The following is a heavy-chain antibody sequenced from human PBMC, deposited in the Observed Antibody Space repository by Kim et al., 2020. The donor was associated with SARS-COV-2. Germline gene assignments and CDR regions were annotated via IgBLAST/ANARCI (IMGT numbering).Heavy chain of an antibody. D-gene: IGHD3-3*01. V-gene: IGHV3-7*03. J-gene: IGHJ4*02. CDR3: ARDLAWLLAHDY. Sequence: YRDSLKGRYTLSRDNAKNARYLKMNRLRAEDTAVYYCARDLAWLLAHDYWGQGTLVTVSS.